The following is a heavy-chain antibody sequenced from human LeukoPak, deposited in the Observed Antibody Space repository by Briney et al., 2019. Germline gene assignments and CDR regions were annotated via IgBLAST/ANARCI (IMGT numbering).Heavy chain of an antibody. Sequence: SETLSLTCTVSGGSISSYYWSWIRQPPGKGLEWIGYIYYSGSTNYNPSLKSRVTISVDTSKNQFSLKLSSVTAADTAVYYCARDRGLATYSSSWYNWFDPWGQGTLVTVSS. D-gene: IGHD6-13*01. J-gene: IGHJ5*02. CDR3: ARDRGLATYSSSWYNWFDP. V-gene: IGHV4-59*01. CDR1: GGSISSYY. CDR2: IYYSGST.